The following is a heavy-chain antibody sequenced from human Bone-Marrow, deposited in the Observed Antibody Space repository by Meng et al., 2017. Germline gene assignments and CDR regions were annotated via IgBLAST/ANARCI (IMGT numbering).Heavy chain of an antibody. CDR3: ARGGYCSGGSCN. D-gene: IGHD2-15*01. CDR2: INHSGST. V-gene: IGHV4-34*01. Sequence: QVQLQQWGAGLLNPSETLSLTCAVYGGSFSGYYWSWIRQPPGKGLEWIGEINHSGSTNYNPSLKSRVTISVDTSKNQFSLKLSSVTAADTAVYYCARGGYCSGGSCNWSQGTLVTVSS. J-gene: IGHJ4*02. CDR1: GGSFSGYY.